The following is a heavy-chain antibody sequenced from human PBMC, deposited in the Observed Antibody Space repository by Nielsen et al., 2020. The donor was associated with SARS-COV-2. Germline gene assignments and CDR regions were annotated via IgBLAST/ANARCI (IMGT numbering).Heavy chain of an antibody. J-gene: IGHJ6*02. Sequence: GGSLRLSCAASGFTFSSYAMSWVRQAPGKGLEWVSAISGSGGSTYYADSVKGRFTISRDNAKNSLYLQMNSLRAEDTAVYYCARDPGIWSGYPYYYYYYGMDVWGQGTTVTVSS. CDR2: ISGSGGST. V-gene: IGHV3-23*01. CDR1: GFTFSSYA. D-gene: IGHD3-3*01. CDR3: ARDPGIWSGYPYYYYYYGMDV.